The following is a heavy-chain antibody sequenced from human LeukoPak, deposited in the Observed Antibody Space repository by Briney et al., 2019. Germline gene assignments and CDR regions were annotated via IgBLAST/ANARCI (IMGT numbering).Heavy chain of an antibody. V-gene: IGHV4-59*01. D-gene: IGHD6-13*01. CDR1: GGSISSYY. Sequence: PSETLSLTCTASGGSISSYYWSWIRQPPGKGLEWIGYIYYSGSTNYNPSLKSRVTISVDTSKNQFSLKLSSVTAADTAVYYCARVGAAAGIDYWGQGTLVTVPS. J-gene: IGHJ4*02. CDR2: IYYSGST. CDR3: ARVGAAAGIDY.